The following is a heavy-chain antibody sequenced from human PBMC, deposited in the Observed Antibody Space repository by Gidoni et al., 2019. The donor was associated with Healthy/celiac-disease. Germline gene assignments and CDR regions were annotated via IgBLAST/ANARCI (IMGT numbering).Heavy chain of an antibody. Sequence: QVQLVESGGGVVQPGRSLRLSCAASGFTLSSFGLHGVRQAPGKGLEWVAVISYDGSNKYYADSVKGRFTISRDNSKNTLYLQMNSLRAEDTAVYYCAKVFEGMGSGYCSGGTSCYFDYWGQGTLVTVSS. CDR1: GFTLSSFG. CDR2: ISYDGSNK. V-gene: IGHV3-30*18. J-gene: IGHJ4*02. CDR3: AKVFEGMGSGYCSGGTSCYFDY. D-gene: IGHD2-15*01.